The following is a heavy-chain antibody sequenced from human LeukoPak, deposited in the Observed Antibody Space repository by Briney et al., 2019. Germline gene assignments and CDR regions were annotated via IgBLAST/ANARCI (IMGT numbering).Heavy chain of an antibody. Sequence: GRSLRLSCAASGFTFSSYGMHWIRQSPGKGLEWVALINHGGSEKYYVDSVKGRFTISRDNAENSLDLQMNSLRAEDTAVYYCARTGAPSTVDYWGQGTLVTVSS. CDR1: GFTFSSYG. V-gene: IGHV3-7*01. J-gene: IGHJ4*02. CDR3: ARTGAPSTVDY. D-gene: IGHD2/OR15-2a*01. CDR2: INHGGSEK.